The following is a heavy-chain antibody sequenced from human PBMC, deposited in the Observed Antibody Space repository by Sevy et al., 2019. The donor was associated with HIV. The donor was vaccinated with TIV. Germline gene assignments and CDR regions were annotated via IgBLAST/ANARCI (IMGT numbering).Heavy chain of an antibody. D-gene: IGHD1-26*01. CDR2: ISALTSTT. J-gene: IGHJ4*02. V-gene: IGHV3-23*01. CDR3: AQDSPWDGLNY. Sequence: GSLRLSCAASGFTFNTYAMSWVRQAPGKGPEWVSTISALTSTTYYADSVKGRFTISRDNAKNTLYLQMNSLRGEDTAVYYCAQDSPWDGLNYWGQGTLVTVSS. CDR1: GFTFNTYA.